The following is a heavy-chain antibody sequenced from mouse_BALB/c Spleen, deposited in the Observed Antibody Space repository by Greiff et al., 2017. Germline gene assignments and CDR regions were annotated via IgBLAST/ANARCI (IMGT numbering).Heavy chain of an antibody. Sequence: QVQLQQPGAELVKPGASVKLSCKASGYTFTSYYMYWVKQRPGQGLEWIGGINPSNGGTNFNEKFKSKATLTVDKSSSTAYMQLSSLTSEDSAVYYCTRLLRSLYFDYWGQGTTLTVSS. J-gene: IGHJ2*01. CDR3: TRLLRSLYFDY. CDR2: INPSNGGT. D-gene: IGHD1-1*01. V-gene: IGHV1S81*02. CDR1: GYTFTSYY.